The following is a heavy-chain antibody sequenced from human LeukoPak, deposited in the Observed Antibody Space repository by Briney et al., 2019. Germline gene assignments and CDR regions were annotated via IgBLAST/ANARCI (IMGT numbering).Heavy chain of an antibody. Sequence: SQTLSLTCAISGDSVSSNSAAWNWIRQSPSRGLEWLGRTYYRSKWYNDYAVSVKSRITINPDTSKNQFSLQLNSVTPEDTAVYYCARTSSSWYGVVWLNAFDIWGQGTMVTVSS. CDR1: GDSVSSNSAA. D-gene: IGHD6-13*01. CDR3: ARTSSSWYGVVWLNAFDI. V-gene: IGHV6-1*01. CDR2: TYYRSKWYN. J-gene: IGHJ3*02.